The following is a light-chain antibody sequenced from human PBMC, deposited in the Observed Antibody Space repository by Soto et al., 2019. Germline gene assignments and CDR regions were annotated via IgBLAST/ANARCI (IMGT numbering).Light chain of an antibody. CDR2: WAS. V-gene: IGKV4-1*01. Sequence: DIVMTQSPDSLAVSLGERATINCKSSQSVLYSSNNKNYLAWYQQKPGQPPKLLIYWASTRESGVPDRFSGSGSGTDFTLTISSLQAEDVAVYYCQQYYSTDHALGQGTKLEIK. CDR1: QSVLYSSNNKNY. J-gene: IGKJ2*01. CDR3: QQYYSTDHA.